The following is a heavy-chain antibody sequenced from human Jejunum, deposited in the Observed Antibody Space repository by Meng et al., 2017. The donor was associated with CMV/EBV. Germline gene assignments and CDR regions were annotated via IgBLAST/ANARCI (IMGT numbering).Heavy chain of an antibody. V-gene: IGHV1-18*01. J-gene: IGHJ4*02. Sequence: QGQLGQCVSEVGQPGASLKVSCKASGYTFTIFPSSTVDWVRQAPGQGLEWMGWFVNNVDTYSAQKFQGRVTMTTDIHTSTAFMELRSLRSDDTAVYYCARGTPGRSYSDYWGQGTLVTVSS. CDR3: ARGTPGRSYSDY. CDR1: GYTFTIFPSST. CDR2: FVNNVDT. D-gene: IGHD3-10*01.